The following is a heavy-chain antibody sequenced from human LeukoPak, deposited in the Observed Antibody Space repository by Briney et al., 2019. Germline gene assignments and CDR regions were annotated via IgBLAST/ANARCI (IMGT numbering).Heavy chain of an antibody. J-gene: IGHJ6*03. Sequence: SETLSLTCTVSGGSISSYYWSWIRQPPGKGLEWIGYIYYSGSTNYNPSLKSRVTISVDTSKNQFSLKLSSVTAADTAVYYCARAGVDYGDYDYYYYMDVWGKGTTVTVSS. CDR1: GGSISSYY. D-gene: IGHD4-17*01. V-gene: IGHV4-59*01. CDR2: IYYSGST. CDR3: ARAGVDYGDYDYYYYMDV.